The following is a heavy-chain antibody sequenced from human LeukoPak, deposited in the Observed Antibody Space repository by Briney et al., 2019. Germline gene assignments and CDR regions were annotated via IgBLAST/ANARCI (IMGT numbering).Heavy chain of an antibody. J-gene: IGHJ6*03. Sequence: ASVEVSCKASGGTFSSYAISWVRQAPGQGLEWMGGIIPIFGTANYAQKFQGRVTITADESTSTAYMELSSLRSEDTAVYYCARDLTDHYYGRDYYYYMDVWGKGTTVTISS. CDR3: ARDLTDHYYGRDYYYYMDV. V-gene: IGHV1-69*13. D-gene: IGHD3-10*01. CDR2: IIPIFGTA. CDR1: GGTFSSYA.